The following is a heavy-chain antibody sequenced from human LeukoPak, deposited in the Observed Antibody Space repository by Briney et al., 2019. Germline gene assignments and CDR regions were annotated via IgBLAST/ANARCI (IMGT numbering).Heavy chain of an antibody. J-gene: IGHJ4*02. V-gene: IGHV4-59*01. Sequence: PSKTLSLTCTVSGGSISSYYWSWIRQPPGKRLEWIWYMYYSGSTNHNPSLKSRVNISVDTSKNQFSLKLSSVTAADTAVYYCASLYSGSYDTGSFDYFNYWGQGTLVTVSS. CDR3: ASLYSGSYDTGSFDYFNY. D-gene: IGHD1-26*01. CDR2: MYYSGST. CDR1: GGSISSYY.